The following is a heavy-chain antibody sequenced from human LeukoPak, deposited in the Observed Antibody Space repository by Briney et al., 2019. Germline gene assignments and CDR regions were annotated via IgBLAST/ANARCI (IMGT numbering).Heavy chain of an antibody. CDR1: GFTFSSYA. CDR2: ISYDGSNK. J-gene: IGHJ4*02. D-gene: IGHD1-26*01. Sequence: PGGSLRLSCAASGFTFSSYAMHWVRQAPGKGLEWVAVISYDGSNKYYADSVKGRFTISRDNSKNTLYLQMNSLRAEDTAVYYCARERGGHSGSYPIPTYWGQGTLVTVSS. CDR3: ARERGGHSGSYPIPTY. V-gene: IGHV3-30-3*01.